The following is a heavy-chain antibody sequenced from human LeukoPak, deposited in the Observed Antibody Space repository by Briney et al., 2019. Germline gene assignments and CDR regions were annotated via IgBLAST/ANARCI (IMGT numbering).Heavy chain of an antibody. CDR2: ISGSGGST. J-gene: IGHJ4*02. V-gene: IGHV3-23*01. CDR1: GVTFSSYA. Sequence: PGGSLRLSCAASGVTFSSYAMSWVRQAPGKGREWVSAISGSGGSTYYADSVKGRSTISRDNSKNTPYLQMNSLRADDTAIYYCAKVMTRTMVRGVPPSDYWGQGTLVTVSS. D-gene: IGHD3-10*01. CDR3: AKVMTRTMVRGVPPSDY.